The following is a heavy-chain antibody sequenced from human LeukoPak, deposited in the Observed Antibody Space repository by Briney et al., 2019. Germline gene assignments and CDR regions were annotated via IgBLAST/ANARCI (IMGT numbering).Heavy chain of an antibody. CDR1: GFTFSSYW. Sequence: PGGSLRLSWAASGFTFSSYWMSWVRQAPEKGLEWVANINQDGSEKYYVDSVKGRFTISRDTAKNSLYLQMNSLRAEDTAVYFCARKYCSSTTCYRWIDHWGQGTLVTVSS. CDR3: ARKYCSSTTCYRWIDH. D-gene: IGHD2/OR15-2a*01. V-gene: IGHV3-7*01. CDR2: INQDGSEK. J-gene: IGHJ4*02.